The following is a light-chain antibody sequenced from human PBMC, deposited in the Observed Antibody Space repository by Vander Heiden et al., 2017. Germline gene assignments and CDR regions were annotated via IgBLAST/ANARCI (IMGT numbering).Light chain of an antibody. Sequence: TQSPDSLAGSLGERATINCQSIHSILTSSNNNNYLAWYQQKPGQPPKLLMYWASTRESGVPDRFSGGGSGTVFSLTISSLQAEDVAVYYCQQYFATPFTFGPGTRVDIK. V-gene: IGKV4-1*01. CDR2: WAS. J-gene: IGKJ3*01. CDR1: HSILTSSNNNNY. CDR3: QQYFATPFT.